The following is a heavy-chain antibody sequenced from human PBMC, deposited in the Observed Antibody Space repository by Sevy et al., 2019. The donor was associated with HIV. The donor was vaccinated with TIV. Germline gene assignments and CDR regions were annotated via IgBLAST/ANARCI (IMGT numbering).Heavy chain of an antibody. CDR1: GFTFSSYW. J-gene: IGHJ6*02. D-gene: IGHD2-15*01. CDR2: IKQDGSEK. CDR3: ARDPRYCSGGSCYFQTYYYYYGMDV. V-gene: IGHV3-7*03. Sequence: GGFLRLSCAASGFTFSSYWMSWVRQAPGKGLEWVANIKQDGSEKYYVDSVKGRFTISRDNAKNSLYLQMNSLRAEDTAVYYCARDPRYCSGGSCYFQTYYYYYGMDVWGQGTTVTVSS.